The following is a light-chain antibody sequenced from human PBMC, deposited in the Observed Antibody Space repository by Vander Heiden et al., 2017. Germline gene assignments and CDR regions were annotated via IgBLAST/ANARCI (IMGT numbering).Light chain of an antibody. CDR3: RQYHQWPPYT. J-gene: IGKJ2*01. Sequence: EIVLTQSPATLSVSPGERATLSCWASQSVSSSLAWYQQKPGQAPRLLIYATSTRATGIPARFSGSGSGTEFTLTISSLQSEDFAVYYCRQYHQWPPYTFGQGTKLEI. V-gene: IGKV3-15*01. CDR1: QSVSSS. CDR2: ATS.